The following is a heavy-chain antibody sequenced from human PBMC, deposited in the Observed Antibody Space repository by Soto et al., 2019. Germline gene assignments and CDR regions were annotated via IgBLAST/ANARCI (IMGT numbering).Heavy chain of an antibody. V-gene: IGHV3-30*18. CDR3: AKCTVTMSLIDY. CDR2: ISYDGSNE. CDR1: GFTFSSYG. Sequence: GGSLRLSCAASGFTFSSYGMHWVRQAPGKGLEWVAVISYDGSNEYYADSVKGRFTISRDNSKNTLYLQMNSLRAEDTAVYYCAKCTVTMSLIDYWGQGTLVTVSS. D-gene: IGHD4-17*01. J-gene: IGHJ4*02.